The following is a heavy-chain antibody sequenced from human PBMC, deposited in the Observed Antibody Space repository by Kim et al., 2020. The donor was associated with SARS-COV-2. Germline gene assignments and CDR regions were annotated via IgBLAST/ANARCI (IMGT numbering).Heavy chain of an antibody. CDR2: IIPIFGTA. V-gene: IGHV1-69*13. Sequence: SVKVSCKASGDTFSSYAISWVRQAPGQGLEWMGGIIPIFGTANYAQKFQGRVTITADESTSTAYMELSSLRSEDTAVYYCARDMWERYCSSTSCENRYDDDDGMDVWGQGTTVTVSS. CDR1: GDTFSSYA. D-gene: IGHD2-2*01. CDR3: ARDMWERYCSSTSCENRYDDDDGMDV. J-gene: IGHJ6*02.